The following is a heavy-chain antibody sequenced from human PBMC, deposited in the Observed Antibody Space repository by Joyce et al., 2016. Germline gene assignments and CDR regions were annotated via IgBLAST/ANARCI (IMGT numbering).Heavy chain of an antibody. CDR3: ARGGYCSGGSCDNDAFDI. D-gene: IGHD2-15*01. Sequence: QVQLVQSGAEVKKPGASVKVSCKVSGYTFSSYDIKWVRQATGQGLEWMGWMKPKSGNTGYAQKFQGRVTMTRITSINTAYMELSSLTSEDTAVYYCARGGYCSGGSCDNDAFDIWGQGTMVTVSS. CDR1: GYTFSSYD. J-gene: IGHJ3*02. CDR2: MKPKSGNT. V-gene: IGHV1-8*01.